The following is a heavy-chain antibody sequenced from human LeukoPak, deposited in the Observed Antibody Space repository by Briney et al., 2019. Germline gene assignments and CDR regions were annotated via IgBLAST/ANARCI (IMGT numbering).Heavy chain of an antibody. CDR3: ARAQVDYNNGPGSRGYYSYGMDV. D-gene: IGHD4-11*01. CDR1: GGSISTYY. V-gene: IGHV4-59*01. J-gene: IGHJ6*02. Sequence: SETLSLTCTVSGGSISTYYGNWIRQATGKGLEWIGYIYYSGSTNYNPSLKSRVAMSVDTSRNQFSLKLSSVTAADTAVYYCARAQVDYNNGPGSRGYYSYGMDVWGRGTTVTVSS. CDR2: IYYSGST.